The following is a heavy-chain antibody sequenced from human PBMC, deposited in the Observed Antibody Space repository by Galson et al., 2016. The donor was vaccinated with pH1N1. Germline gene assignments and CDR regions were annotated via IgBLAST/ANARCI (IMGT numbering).Heavy chain of an antibody. Sequence: SLRLSCAASGFTFRSYGMHWVRQAPGKGLEWVTFIRYDGSDKYYADSVKGRFTISRDNAKHSVSLQLDSLRAEDTAVYYCAGHLFSASESPFEYWGQGALVTVSS. CDR2: IRYDGSDK. CDR1: GFTFRSYG. D-gene: IGHD3-16*01. V-gene: IGHV3-30*02. CDR3: AGHLFSASESPFEY. J-gene: IGHJ4*02.